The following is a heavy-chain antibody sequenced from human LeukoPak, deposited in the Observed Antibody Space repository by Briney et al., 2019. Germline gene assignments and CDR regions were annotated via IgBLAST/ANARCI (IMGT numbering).Heavy chain of an antibody. V-gene: IGHV1-46*01. D-gene: IGHD3-3*01. CDR1: GYTFTSYY. CDR2: INPSGGST. Sequence: GASVKVSCKASGYTFTSYYMHWVRRAPGQGLEWMGIINPSGGSTSYAQKFQGRVTMTRDTSTSTVYMELSSLRSEDTAVYYCARDPVTIFGVVIRGRWFDPWGQGTLVTVSS. CDR3: ARDPVTIFGVVIRGRWFDP. J-gene: IGHJ5*02.